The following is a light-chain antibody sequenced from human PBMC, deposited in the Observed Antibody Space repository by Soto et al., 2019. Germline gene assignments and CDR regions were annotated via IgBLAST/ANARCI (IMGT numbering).Light chain of an antibody. CDR1: SSDVGGYNF. CDR2: EVS. V-gene: IGLV2-8*01. J-gene: IGLJ2*01. CDR3: SSFAASNNWV. Sequence: QSALTQPPSASGSPGQSVTISCTGTSSDVGGYNFVSWYQQHPGKAPKLLIYEVSKRPSGVPDRFSGSKSGNTASLTVSGLQAEDEADYYCSSFAASNNWVFGGGTQLTVL.